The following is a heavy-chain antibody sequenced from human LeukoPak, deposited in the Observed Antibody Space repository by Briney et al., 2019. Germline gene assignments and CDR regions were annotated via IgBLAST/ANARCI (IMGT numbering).Heavy chain of an antibody. CDR2: IYYSGST. CDR3: ARLGYSSGWYVGPPYYYFDY. J-gene: IGHJ4*02. CDR1: GGSISSSSYY. D-gene: IGHD6-19*01. Sequence: TSETLSLTCTVSGGSISSSSYYWGWIRQPPGKGLEWIGSIYYSGSTYYNPSLKSRVTISVDTSKNQFSLKLSSVTAADTAVYYCARLGYSSGWYVGPPYYYFDYWGQGTLVTVSS. V-gene: IGHV4-39*07.